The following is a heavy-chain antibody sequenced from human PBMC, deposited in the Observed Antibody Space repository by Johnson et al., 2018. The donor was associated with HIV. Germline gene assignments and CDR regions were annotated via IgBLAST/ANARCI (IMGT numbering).Heavy chain of an antibody. CDR2: IKSKTDGGTT. V-gene: IGHV3-15*01. D-gene: IGHD6-13*01. CDR1: GFIFSDYY. J-gene: IGHJ3*02. Sequence: VQLVESGGGLVKPGGSLRLSCAASGFIFSDYYMSWVRQAPGKGLEWVGRIKSKTDGGTTDYAAPVKGRFTISRDDSKNTLYLQMNSLKTEDTAVYSCTTGPIAARRGAFDIWGQGTMVTVSS. CDR3: TTGPIAARRGAFDI.